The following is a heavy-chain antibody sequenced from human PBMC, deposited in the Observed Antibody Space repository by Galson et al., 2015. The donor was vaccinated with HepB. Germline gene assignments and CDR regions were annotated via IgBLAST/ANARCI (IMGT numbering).Heavy chain of an antibody. CDR2: QLRTAGA. D-gene: IGHD3-10*01. V-gene: IGHV4-4*02. CDR1: C. J-gene: IGHJ6*02. CDR3: ARGLWLGESSYGMDV. Sequence: CWTCVRQAPGIPLRRFGEQLRTAGASYNPSLKSGVTISIDKSNSHFSLRGTSVTAADTAVYYCARGLWLGESSYGMDVWGQGTTVTVSS.